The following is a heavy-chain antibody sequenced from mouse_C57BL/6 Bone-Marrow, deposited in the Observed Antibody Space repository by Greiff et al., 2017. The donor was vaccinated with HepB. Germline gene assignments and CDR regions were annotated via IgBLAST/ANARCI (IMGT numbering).Heavy chain of an antibody. Sequence: VQLQQSGAELVRPGTSVKMSCKASGYTFTNYWIGWAKQRPGHGLEWIGDIYPGGGYTNYNEKFKGKATLTADKSSSTAYMQFSSLTSEDSAIYYCARGPAPYGSSPSYAMDYWGQGTSVTVSS. D-gene: IGHD1-1*01. CDR2: IYPGGGYT. CDR1: GYTFTNYW. CDR3: ARGPAPYGSSPSYAMDY. J-gene: IGHJ4*01. V-gene: IGHV1-63*01.